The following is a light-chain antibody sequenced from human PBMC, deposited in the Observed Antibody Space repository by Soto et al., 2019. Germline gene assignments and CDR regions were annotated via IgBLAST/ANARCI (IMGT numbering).Light chain of an antibody. Sequence: DIQMTQSPSSLSASVGDRVTITCRASQNIFNYLNWYQQKPGKAPNLLIYAASNLQSGVPSRFSGSGSGTDFTLTISSLQPEDFATYHCQQSYSAPLTFGQGTKVDIK. CDR1: QNIFNY. J-gene: IGKJ1*01. V-gene: IGKV1-39*01. CDR3: QQSYSAPLT. CDR2: AAS.